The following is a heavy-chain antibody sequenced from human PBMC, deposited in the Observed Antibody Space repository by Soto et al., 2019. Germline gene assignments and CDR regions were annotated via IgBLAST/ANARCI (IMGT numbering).Heavy chain of an antibody. D-gene: IGHD6-19*01. CDR3: ARSVEGHFDY. CDR2: ITSATKTI. Sequence: EVQLVESGGDLVQRGGSLRLSCVASGFTFSVYSMNWVRQATGKGLEWFSYITSATKTIKYADSVKGRFTISRDNAKNSVYRQMNSLRDEDTAVYYCARSVEGHFDYWGQGTVVTVSS. V-gene: IGHV3-48*02. CDR1: GFTFSVYS. J-gene: IGHJ4*02.